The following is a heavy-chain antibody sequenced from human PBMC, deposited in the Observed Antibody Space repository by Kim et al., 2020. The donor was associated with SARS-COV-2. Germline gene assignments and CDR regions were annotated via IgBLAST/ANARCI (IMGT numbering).Heavy chain of an antibody. V-gene: IGHV4-39*01. CDR3: ARQGYDSSGYYIPVEYFQH. D-gene: IGHD3-22*01. CDR1: GGSISSSSYY. CDR2: IYYSGST. Sequence: SETLSLTCTVSGGSISSSSYYWGWIRQPPGKGLEWIGSIYYSGSTYYNPSLKSRVTISVDTSKNQFSLKLSSVTAADTAVYYCARQGYDSSGYYIPVEYFQHWGQGTLVTVSS. J-gene: IGHJ1*01.